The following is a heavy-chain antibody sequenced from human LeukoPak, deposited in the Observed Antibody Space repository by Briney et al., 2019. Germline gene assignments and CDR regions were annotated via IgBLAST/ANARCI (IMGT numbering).Heavy chain of an antibody. CDR1: GGTFSSYT. D-gene: IGHD2-2*01. Sequence: GSSVKVSCKASGGTFSSYTISWVRQAPGQGLEWMGRIIPILGIANYAQKFQGRVTITADKSTSTAYMELSSLRSEDTAVFYRAKDDIRYCSSTSCPLDYWGQGTLVTVSS. CDR2: IIPILGIA. V-gene: IGHV1-69*04. J-gene: IGHJ4*02. CDR3: AKDDIRYCSSTSCPLDY.